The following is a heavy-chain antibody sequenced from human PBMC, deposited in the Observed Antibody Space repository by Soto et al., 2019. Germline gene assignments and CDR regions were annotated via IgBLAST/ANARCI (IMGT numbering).Heavy chain of an antibody. V-gene: IGHV4-30-2*01. CDR2: IYHSGST. J-gene: IGHJ4*02. D-gene: IGHD3-22*01. CDR1: GGSISSGGYS. Sequence: TSETLSLTCAVSGGSISSGGYSWSWIRQPPGKGLEWIGYIYHSGSTYYNPSLTSRVTISVDRSKNQFSLKLSSVTAADTAVYYCASYYYDSSGYYLFDYWGQGTLVTVSS. CDR3: ASYYYDSSGYYLFDY.